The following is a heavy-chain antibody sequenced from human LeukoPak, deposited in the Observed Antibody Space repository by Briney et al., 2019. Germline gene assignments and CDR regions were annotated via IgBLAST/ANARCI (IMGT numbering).Heavy chain of an antibody. CDR3: AREGCSGGSCYPY. J-gene: IGHJ4*02. CDR1: SGSMNDYY. D-gene: IGHD2-15*01. CDR2: IHTSGNS. Sequence: PSETLSLTCTVSSGSMNDYYWSWIRQPAGRGLEFIGRIHTSGNSNYNPSLKSRVTMSVDTSNNQFSLRLSSVTAADTAVYYRAREGCSGGSCYPYWGQGTLVTVSS. V-gene: IGHV4-4*07.